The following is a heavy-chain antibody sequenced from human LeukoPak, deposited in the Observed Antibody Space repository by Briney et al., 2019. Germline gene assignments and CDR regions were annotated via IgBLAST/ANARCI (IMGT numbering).Heavy chain of an antibody. D-gene: IGHD3-10*01. CDR3: AKDVKMFRGPMIMRPFDY. CDR1: GFTFTTYG. J-gene: IGHJ4*02. CDR2: ISFDGSEK. Sequence: GGSLRLSCAASGFTFTTYGMHWVRQAPGKGLEWVALISFDGSEKYYAESVKGRFTISRDNSKNTLYLQMNSVRVEDTAVYFCAKDVKMFRGPMIMRPFDYWGQGTLVTVSS. V-gene: IGHV3-30*18.